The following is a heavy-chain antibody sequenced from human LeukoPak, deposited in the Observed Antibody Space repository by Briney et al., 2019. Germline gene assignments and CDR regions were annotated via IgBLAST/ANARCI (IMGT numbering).Heavy chain of an antibody. J-gene: IGHJ3*02. CDR3: AREVGTPQAFDI. D-gene: IGHD1-26*01. CDR1: GFTFSSNG. CDR2: ISGSGGST. V-gene: IGHV3-23*01. Sequence: GGSLRLSCAASGFTFSSNGMNWVRQAPGKGLEWFSAISGSGGSTYYADSVKGRFTISRDNSKNTLYLQMNSLKAEDTAIYYCAREVGTPQAFDIWGQGTMVTVSS.